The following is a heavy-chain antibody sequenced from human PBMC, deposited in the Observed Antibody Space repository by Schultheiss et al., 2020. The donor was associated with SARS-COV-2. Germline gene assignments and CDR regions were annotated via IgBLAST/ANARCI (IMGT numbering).Heavy chain of an antibody. CDR3: AREGPRRGYSGPNWFDP. D-gene: IGHD5-12*01. Sequence: SETLSLTCAVYGGSFSGYYWSWIRQPPGKGLEWIGYIYYSGSTYYNPSLKSRVTISVDTSKNQFSLKLSSVTAADTAVYYCAREGPRRGYSGPNWFDPWGQGTLVTVSS. CDR1: GGSFSGYY. J-gene: IGHJ5*02. V-gene: IGHV4-34*09. CDR2: IYYSGST.